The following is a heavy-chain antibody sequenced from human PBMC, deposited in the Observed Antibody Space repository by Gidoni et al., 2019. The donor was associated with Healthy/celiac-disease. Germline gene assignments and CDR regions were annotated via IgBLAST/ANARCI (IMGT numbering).Heavy chain of an antibody. J-gene: IGHJ5*02. V-gene: IGHV5-10-1*03. D-gene: IGHD3-10*01. Sequence: EVQLVQSGAAVKKPGESLRISCKGSGYSFTSYWISWVRQMPGKGLEWMGRIDPSDSYTNYSPSFQGHVTISADKSISTAYLQWSSLKASDTAMYYCARHRTPGLNYYGSGSYPLDNWFDPWGQGTLVTVSS. CDR1: GYSFTSYW. CDR2: IDPSDSYT. CDR3: ARHRTPGLNYYGSGSYPLDNWFDP.